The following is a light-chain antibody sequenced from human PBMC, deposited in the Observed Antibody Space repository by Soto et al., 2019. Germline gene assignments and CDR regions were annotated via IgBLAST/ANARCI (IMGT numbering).Light chain of an antibody. CDR1: QGISSY. J-gene: IGKJ1*01. CDR2: AAS. CDR3: QQRDSTPRT. V-gene: IGKV1-8*01. Sequence: AIRMTQSPSSLSASTGDRVTITCRASQGISSYLAWYQQKPGKAPKLLIYAASTLQSGVPSRFSGSGSGTDFTLTICSLQPEEFATYEKQQRDSTPRTFGEGTKVDIK.